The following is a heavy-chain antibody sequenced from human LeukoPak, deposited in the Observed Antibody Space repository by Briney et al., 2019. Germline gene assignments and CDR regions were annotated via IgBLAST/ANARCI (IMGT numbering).Heavy chain of an antibody. Sequence: PGGSLRLSCAASGFTVSSNYMSWVRQAPGKGLEWVSVIYSGGSTYYADSVKGRFTISRDNSKNTLYLQMNSLRAEDTAVYYCARDAYRFYYGMDVWGQGTTVTVS. CDR2: IYSGGST. CDR1: GFTVSSNY. V-gene: IGHV3-53*01. CDR3: ARDAYRFYYGMDV. J-gene: IGHJ6*02. D-gene: IGHD5-18*01.